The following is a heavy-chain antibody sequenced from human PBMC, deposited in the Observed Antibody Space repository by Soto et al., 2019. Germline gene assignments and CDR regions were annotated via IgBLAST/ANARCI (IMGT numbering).Heavy chain of an antibody. CDR2: IFYSGNT. Sequence: QVRLQESGPGLVKPSETLSLTCTVSGGSINSYYWSWIRQSPGKGLEWIGYIFYSGNTNYNPSLNSRVTLSVDTSKNQFSLKLTSVTAADTAVYYCARHAPGGPFDSWGQGTLVTVSS. CDR3: ARHAPGGPFDS. V-gene: IGHV4-59*08. J-gene: IGHJ4*02. CDR1: GGSINSYY.